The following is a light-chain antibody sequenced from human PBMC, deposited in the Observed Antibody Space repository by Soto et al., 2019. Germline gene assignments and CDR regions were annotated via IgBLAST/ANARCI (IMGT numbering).Light chain of an antibody. CDR1: SNDVGAYNY. CDR3: SSFADSNSFV. CDR2: EVN. Sequence: QSVLTQPPSASGSPGQSVTISCTGTSNDVGAYNYVSWYQQHPGKAPKVMIYEVNKRPSGVPDRFSGSKSGNTASLTVSGLQAEDEADYYCSSFADSNSFVLGTWTKVTVL. J-gene: IGLJ1*01. V-gene: IGLV2-8*01.